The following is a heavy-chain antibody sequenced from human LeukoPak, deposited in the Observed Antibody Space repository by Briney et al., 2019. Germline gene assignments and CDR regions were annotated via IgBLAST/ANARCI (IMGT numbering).Heavy chain of an antibody. J-gene: IGHJ4*02. V-gene: IGHV4-59*01. CDR1: GGSISSYY. CDR3: ARIGGGPLSFFDY. Sequence: SETLSLTCTVSGGSISSYYWSWIRQPPGKGLEWIGYIYYSGSTNYNPSLKSRATISVDTSKNQFSLKLSSVTAADTAVYYCARIGGGPLSFFDYWGQGTLVTVSS. CDR2: IYYSGST. D-gene: IGHD2-21*01.